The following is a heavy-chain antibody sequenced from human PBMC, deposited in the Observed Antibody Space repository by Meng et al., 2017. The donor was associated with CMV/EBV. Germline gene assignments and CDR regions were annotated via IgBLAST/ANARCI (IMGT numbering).Heavy chain of an antibody. J-gene: IGHJ4*02. Sequence: GESLKISCAASGFTFSSYAMHWVRQAPGKGLEWVAVISYDGSNKYYADSVKGRFTISRDNSKNTLYLQMNSLRAEDTAVYYCARVTASSRTGSYYNGNYWGQGTLVTVS. CDR1: GFTFSSYA. D-gene: IGHD3-10*01. V-gene: IGHV3-30-3*01. CDR3: ARVTASSRTGSYYNGNY. CDR2: ISYDGSNK.